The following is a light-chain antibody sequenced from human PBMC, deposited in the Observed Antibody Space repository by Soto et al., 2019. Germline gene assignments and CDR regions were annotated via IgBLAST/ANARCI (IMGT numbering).Light chain of an antibody. J-gene: IGLJ1*01. V-gene: IGLV2-14*03. CDR1: NSDVGSYNY. CDR2: NVY. Sequence: QSALTQPASVSGSPGQSITISCTGTNSDVGSYNYVSWHQQHPGKAPKLMIYNVYDRPSGISNRFSGSKSGNTASLTISGLQGEDEADYYCSSYTISRTYVFGTGTKVTAL. CDR3: SSYTISRTYV.